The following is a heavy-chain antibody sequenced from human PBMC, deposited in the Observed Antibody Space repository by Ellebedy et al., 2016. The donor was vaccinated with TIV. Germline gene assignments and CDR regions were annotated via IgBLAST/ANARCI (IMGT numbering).Heavy chain of an antibody. CDR1: GFTFSTYA. Sequence: GESLKISCAASGFTFSTYAMNWVRQAPGKGLEWVAVISGGDDSTYYADSVKGRFTISRDGSKNTLYLQMDSLRVEDTALYYCTRDWDGGNSPSEDAFDIWGQGTMVTVSS. V-gene: IGHV3-23*01. J-gene: IGHJ3*02. D-gene: IGHD4-23*01. CDR2: ISGGDDST. CDR3: TRDWDGGNSPSEDAFDI.